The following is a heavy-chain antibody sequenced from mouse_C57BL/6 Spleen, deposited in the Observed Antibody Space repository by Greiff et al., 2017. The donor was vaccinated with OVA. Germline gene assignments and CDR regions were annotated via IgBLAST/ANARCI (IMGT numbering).Heavy chain of an antibody. CDR2: IDPENGDT. CDR1: GFNIKDDY. D-gene: IGHD1-1*01. CDR3: TPHYYGRSRAY. J-gene: IGHJ3*01. Sequence: EVQLQESGAELVRPGASVKLSCTASGFNIKDDYMHWVKQRPEQGLEWIGWIDPENGDTEYASKFQGKATITADTSSNTAYLQLSSLTSEDTAVYYCTPHYYGRSRAYWGQGTLVTVSA. V-gene: IGHV14-4*01.